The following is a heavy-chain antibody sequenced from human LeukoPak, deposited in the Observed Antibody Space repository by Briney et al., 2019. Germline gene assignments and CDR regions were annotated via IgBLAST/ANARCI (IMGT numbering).Heavy chain of an antibody. Sequence: GGSLRLSCAASGLAFSSYAMRWVRRPPGKGLEWVSTISVASITFYAASVKGRFTISRDNSRNTVYLQMTSLRADDTAVYYCADYGVSGVRNNFYWGLGTLVTVSS. CDR1: GLAFSSYA. J-gene: IGHJ4*02. CDR2: ISVASIT. D-gene: IGHD3-3*01. V-gene: IGHV3-23*01. CDR3: ADYGVSGVRNNFY.